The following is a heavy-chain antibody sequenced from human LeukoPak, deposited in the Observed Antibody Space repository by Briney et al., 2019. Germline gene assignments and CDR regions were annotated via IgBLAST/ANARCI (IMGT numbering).Heavy chain of an antibody. CDR3: ARHAGGWYWYYFDY. CDR1: GGSISSSSYY. CDR2: IYYSGST. J-gene: IGHJ4*02. V-gene: IGHV4-39*01. D-gene: IGHD6-19*01. Sequence: PSETLSLTCTVSGGSISSSSYYWGWIRQPPGKGLEWIGSIYYSGSTYYNPSLKSRVTISVDTSKNQFSLKLSFVTAADTAVYYCARHAGGWYWYYFDYWGQGTLVTVSS.